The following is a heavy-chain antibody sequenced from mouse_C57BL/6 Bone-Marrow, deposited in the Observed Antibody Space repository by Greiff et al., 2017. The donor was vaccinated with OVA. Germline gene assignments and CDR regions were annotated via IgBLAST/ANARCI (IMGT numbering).Heavy chain of an antibody. CDR2: IHPTSGST. D-gene: IGHD1-1*01. CDR1: GYTFTSYW. V-gene: IGHV1-64*01. Sequence: QVQLQQPGAELVKPGASVKLSCKASGYTFTSYWMHWVQQRPGQGLEWIGMIHPTSGSTHYTEKFKSTATLTVDKSSSTAYMQLSSLTSEDSAVDDCARRTTVGNWYVDVWGTGTTVTVSS. CDR3: ARRTTVGNWYVDV. J-gene: IGHJ1*03.